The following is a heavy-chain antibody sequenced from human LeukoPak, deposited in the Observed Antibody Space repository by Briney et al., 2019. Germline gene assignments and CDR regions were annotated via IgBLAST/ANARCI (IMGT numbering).Heavy chain of an antibody. Sequence: KPGGSLRLSCAASGFTFSDYYMSWIRQAPGKGLEWVSYISSSGSTIYYADSVKGRFTISRDNSKNTPYLQMNSLRAEDAAIYYCAKGRTGFSYGYGIDYWGQGTLVTVSS. CDR1: GFTFSDYY. D-gene: IGHD5-18*01. CDR2: ISSSGSTI. V-gene: IGHV3-11*01. CDR3: AKGRTGFSYGYGIDY. J-gene: IGHJ4*02.